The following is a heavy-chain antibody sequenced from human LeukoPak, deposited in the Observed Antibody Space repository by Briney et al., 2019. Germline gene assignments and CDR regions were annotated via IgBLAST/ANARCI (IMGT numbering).Heavy chain of an antibody. Sequence: ASVKVSCKASENTFTNYYMHWVRQAPGQGLEWLGLINPNGGRTSYAQNFQGRVTMTRDTSTTTVYMELSSLRSEDTAVYYCARDMSTRVTPISYAIDVWGQGTMVTVSS. CDR3: ARDMSTRVTPISYAIDV. V-gene: IGHV1-46*01. CDR2: INPNGGRT. J-gene: IGHJ3*01. CDR1: ENTFTNYY. D-gene: IGHD4-23*01.